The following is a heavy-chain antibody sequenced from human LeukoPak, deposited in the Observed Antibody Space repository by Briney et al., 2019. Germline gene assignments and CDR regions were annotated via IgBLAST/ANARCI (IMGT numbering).Heavy chain of an antibody. D-gene: IGHD2-21*01. V-gene: IGHV4-4*07. J-gene: IGHJ4*02. Sequence: SETLSLTCTVSGGSISSFYWSWIRQPAGKGLEWIGRIYSGGITNYSPSLKSRVTMSVDTSNNQFSLKLTSMTAADTAVYYCARNPCGGGTCHHYFDYWGQGTLVTVS. CDR3: ARNPCGGGTCHHYFDY. CDR1: GGSISSFY. CDR2: IYSGGIT.